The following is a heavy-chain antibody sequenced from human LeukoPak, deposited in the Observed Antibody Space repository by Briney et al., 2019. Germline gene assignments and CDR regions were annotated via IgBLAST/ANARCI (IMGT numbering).Heavy chain of an antibody. CDR3: AKTPSYYDFWSGYSGYFDY. Sequence: GGSLRLSCAASGFTFSSYLMSWVRQAPGRGLEWVSPISGSGGSTYYADSVKGRFTISRDNPKNTLYLQMNSLRAEDTAVYYCAKTPSYYDFWSGYSGYFDYWGQGTLVTVSS. CDR2: ISGSGGST. V-gene: IGHV3-23*01. D-gene: IGHD3-3*01. CDR1: GFTFSSYL. J-gene: IGHJ4*02.